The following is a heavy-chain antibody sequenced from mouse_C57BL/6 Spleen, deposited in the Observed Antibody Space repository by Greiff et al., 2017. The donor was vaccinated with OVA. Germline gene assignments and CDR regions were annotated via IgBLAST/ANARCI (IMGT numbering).Heavy chain of an antibody. CDR1: GFTFSDYY. CDR3: ARDSNYGLTGYCDV. Sequence: EVKLVESEGGLVQPGSSMKLSCTASGFTFSDYYMAWVRQVPEKGLEWVANINYDGSSTYYLDSLKSRFIISRDNAKNILYLQMSILKSEDTATYYCARDSNYGLTGYCDVWGTGTTVTVSS. D-gene: IGHD2-5*01. CDR2: INYDGSST. V-gene: IGHV5-16*01. J-gene: IGHJ1*03.